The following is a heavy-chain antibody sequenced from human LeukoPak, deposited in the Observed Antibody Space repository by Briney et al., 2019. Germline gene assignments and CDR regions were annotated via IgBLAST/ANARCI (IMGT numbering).Heavy chain of an antibody. Sequence: GASVKVSCKASGGTFSSYAISWVRQAPGQGLEWMGGIIPIFGTANYAQKFQGRVTITADKSTSTAYMELSSLRSDDTAVYYCARGVGVLWFGELSSPNWFDPWGQGTLVTVSS. CDR1: GGTFSSYA. CDR3: ARGVGVLWFGELSSPNWFDP. J-gene: IGHJ5*02. V-gene: IGHV1-69*06. CDR2: IIPIFGTA. D-gene: IGHD3-10*01.